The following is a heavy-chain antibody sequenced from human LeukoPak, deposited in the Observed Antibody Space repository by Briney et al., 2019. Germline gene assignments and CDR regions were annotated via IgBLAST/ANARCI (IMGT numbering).Heavy chain of an antibody. Sequence: GGSLRLSCAASGFTVSSNYMSWVRQAPGKGLEWVSVIYSGGSTYYADSVKGRFTISRHNSKNTLYLQMNSLRAEDTAVYYCARDVGEYCSSTSCYAYYFDYWGQGTLVTVSS. CDR3: ARDVGEYCSSTSCYAYYFDY. CDR2: IYSGGST. CDR1: GFTVSSNY. V-gene: IGHV3-53*04. J-gene: IGHJ4*02. D-gene: IGHD2-2*01.